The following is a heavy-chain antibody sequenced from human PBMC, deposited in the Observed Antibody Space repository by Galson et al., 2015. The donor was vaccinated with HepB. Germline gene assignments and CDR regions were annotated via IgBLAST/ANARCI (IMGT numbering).Heavy chain of an antibody. D-gene: IGHD6-13*01. CDR2: IKSKTDGGTT. J-gene: IGHJ4*02. Sequence: SLRLSCAASGFTFSNAWMSWVRQAPGKGLEWVGRIKSKTDGGTTDYAAPVKGRFTISRDDSKNTLYLQMNSLKTEDTAVYYCTTDLTAAAAMQAVDYWGQGTLVTVSS. CDR3: TTDLTAAAAMQAVDY. V-gene: IGHV3-15*01. CDR1: GFTFSNAW.